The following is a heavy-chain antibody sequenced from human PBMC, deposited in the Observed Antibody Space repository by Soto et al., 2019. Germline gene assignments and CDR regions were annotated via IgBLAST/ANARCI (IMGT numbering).Heavy chain of an antibody. CDR2: IYYSGST. CDR3: ARDPSGIAAEGWFDP. Sequence: QVQLQESGPGLVKPSQTLSLTCTVSGGSISSGGYYWSWIRQHPGKGLEWIGYIYYSGSTYYNPSLKSRVTISVDTSKNQFSLKLSSVTVADTAVYYCARDPSGIAAEGWFDPWGQGTLVTVSS. J-gene: IGHJ5*02. CDR1: GGSISSGGYY. D-gene: IGHD6-13*01. V-gene: IGHV4-31*03.